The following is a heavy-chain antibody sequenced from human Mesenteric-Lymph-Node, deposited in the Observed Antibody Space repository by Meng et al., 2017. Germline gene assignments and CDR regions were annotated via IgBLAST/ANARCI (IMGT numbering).Heavy chain of an antibody. J-gene: IGHJ3*02. Sequence: SETLSLTCTVSGGSISSSSYYWVWIRQPPGKGLEWIGSLYYSGTTYYNSSLKRRVTISVDTSKNQFSLKLSSVTAADTAVYYCARGVTMVRGVIAFDAFDIWGQGTMVTVSS. V-gene: IGHV4-39*07. D-gene: IGHD3-10*01. CDR2: LYYSGTT. CDR3: ARGVTMVRGVIAFDAFDI. CDR1: GGSISSSSYY.